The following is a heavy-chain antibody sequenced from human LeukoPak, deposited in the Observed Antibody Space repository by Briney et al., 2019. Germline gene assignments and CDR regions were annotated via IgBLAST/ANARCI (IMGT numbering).Heavy chain of an antibody. D-gene: IGHD6-19*01. Sequence: SETLSLTCTVSGGSISSSSYYWGWIRQPPGKGLEWIGSIYYSGSTYYNPSLKSRVTISVDTSKNQFSLKLSSVTAADTAVYYCARYSGFPVAGTIGYYFDYWGQGTLVTVSS. CDR3: ARYSGFPVAGTIGYYFDY. CDR2: IYYSGST. V-gene: IGHV4-39*07. CDR1: GGSISSSSYY. J-gene: IGHJ4*02.